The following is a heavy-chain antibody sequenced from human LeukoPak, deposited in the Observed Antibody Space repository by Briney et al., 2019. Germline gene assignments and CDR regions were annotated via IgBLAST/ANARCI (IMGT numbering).Heavy chain of an antibody. CDR1: GFTFSSYW. D-gene: IGHD3-22*01. CDR2: IKQDGSEK. Sequence: GGSLRLSCAASGFTFSSYWMSWVRQAPGKGLEWVANIKQDGSEKYYVDSVKGRFTISRDNAKNSLYLQMNSLRAEDTAVYYCARARLTGYYDSSGYSTNFDYWGQGTLVTVSS. V-gene: IGHV3-7*03. CDR3: ARARLTGYYDSSGYSTNFDY. J-gene: IGHJ4*02.